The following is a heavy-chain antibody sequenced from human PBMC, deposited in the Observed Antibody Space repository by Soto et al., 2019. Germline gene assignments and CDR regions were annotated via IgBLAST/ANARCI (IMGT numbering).Heavy chain of an antibody. Sequence: QVRLQESGPRLVKPSDTLSLTCTVSGGSVSSGSHYWSWIRQSPGKGLEWIAYISYSGTPDYNPSLKSRVSISLDKSRNQISLRLGSVAAADTAVYYCARDRFDDLNSFDAFDLWGQGTMVTVSS. V-gene: IGHV4-61*01. CDR2: ISYSGTP. CDR3: ARDRFDDLNSFDAFDL. J-gene: IGHJ3*01. CDR1: GGSVSSGSHY. D-gene: IGHD1-1*01.